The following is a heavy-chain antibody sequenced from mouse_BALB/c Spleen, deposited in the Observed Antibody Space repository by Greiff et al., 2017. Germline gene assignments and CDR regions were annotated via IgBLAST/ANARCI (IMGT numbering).Heavy chain of an antibody. CDR3: ARNSGNYIYYAMDD. CDR1: GYSITSDYA. J-gene: IGHJ4*01. Sequence: EVLLVESGPGLVKPSQSLSLTCTVTGYSITSDYAWNWIRQFPGNKLEWMGYISYSGSTSYNPSLKSRISITRDTSKNQFFLQLNSVTTEDTATYYCARNSGNYIYYAMDDWGQGTSVTVSS. CDR2: ISYSGST. D-gene: IGHD2-1*01. V-gene: IGHV3-2*02.